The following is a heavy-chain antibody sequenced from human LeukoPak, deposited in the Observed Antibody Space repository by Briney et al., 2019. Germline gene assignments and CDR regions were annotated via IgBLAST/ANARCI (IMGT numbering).Heavy chain of an antibody. CDR3: ARDLVDTAMVTGY. CDR1: GFTFSSYG. CDR2: IWYDGSNK. Sequence: GGSLRLACAASGFTFSSYGMHWVRQAPGKGLEWVAVIWYDGSNKYYADSVKGRFTISRDNSKNTLYLQMNSLRAEDTAVYYCARDLVDTAMVTGYWGRGTLVTVSS. J-gene: IGHJ4*02. D-gene: IGHD5-18*01. V-gene: IGHV3-33*01.